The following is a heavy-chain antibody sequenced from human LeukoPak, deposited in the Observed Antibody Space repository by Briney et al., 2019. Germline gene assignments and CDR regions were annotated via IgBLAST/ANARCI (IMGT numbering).Heavy chain of an antibody. Sequence: GGSLRLSCAVSGFTFSSYWMNWVRQAPGKGLEWVANIKEDGSEKNYVDSVKGRFTISRDNAKNSLYLQMNSLRAEDTAVYYCARERYMDVWGKGTAVTVSS. CDR3: ARERYMDV. CDR2: IKEDGSEK. J-gene: IGHJ6*03. V-gene: IGHV3-7*01. CDR1: GFTFSSYW.